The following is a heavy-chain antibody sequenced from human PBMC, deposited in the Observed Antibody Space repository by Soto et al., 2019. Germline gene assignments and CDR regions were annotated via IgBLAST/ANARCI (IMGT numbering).Heavy chain of an antibody. J-gene: IGHJ5*02. CDR2: IWYDGSNK. D-gene: IGHD2-15*01. CDR3: ARDPYCSGGSCYT. V-gene: IGHV3-33*01. CDR1: GFTFSSYG. Sequence: QVQLVESGGGVVQPGRSLRLSCAASGFTFSSYGMHWVRQAPGKGLEGVAVIWYDGSNKYYADSVKGRFTISRDNSKNTLYLQMNSLRAEDTAVYYCARDPYCSGGSCYTWGQGTLVTVSS.